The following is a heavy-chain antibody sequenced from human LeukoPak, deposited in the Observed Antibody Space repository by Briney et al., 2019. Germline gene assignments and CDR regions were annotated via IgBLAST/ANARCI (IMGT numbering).Heavy chain of an antibody. CDR3: ARVHDSDWYFDY. CDR1: GYSFTTYY. CDR2: IKPSGGST. J-gene: IGHJ4*02. Sequence: ASVKVSCKASGYSFTTYYMHWVRQAPGQGLEWMGIIKPSGGSTSYAQKFQDRVTMTRDTSTSTVYMELSSLRSEDTAVSYCARVHDSDWYFDYWGQGTLVTVSS. D-gene: IGHD6-19*01. V-gene: IGHV1-46*01.